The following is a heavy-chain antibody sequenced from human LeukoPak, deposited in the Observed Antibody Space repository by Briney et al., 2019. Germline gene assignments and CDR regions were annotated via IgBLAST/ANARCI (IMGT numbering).Heavy chain of an antibody. CDR2: IYDSGST. J-gene: IGHJ6*02. Sequence: SETLSLTCTVSGGSIRSSYYYWGWIRQPPGKGLEWIGSIYDSGSTYYNPSLKSRVTISVDTSKNQFSLKLNSVTAADTAVYYCARQSYTTAGARPVYGLDVWGQGTMVTVSS. D-gene: IGHD2-21*02. CDR1: GGSIRSSYYY. V-gene: IGHV4-39*01. CDR3: ARQSYTTAGARPVYGLDV.